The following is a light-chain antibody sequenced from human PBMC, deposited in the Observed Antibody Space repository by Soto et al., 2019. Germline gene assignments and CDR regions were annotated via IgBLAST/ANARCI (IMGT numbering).Light chain of an antibody. CDR2: DVS. CDR1: SSDVGGYNY. V-gene: IGLV2-14*03. Sequence: QSALAQPASVSGPPGQSITISCTGTSSDVGGYNYVSWYQQHPGKAPKLIFYDVSNRPSGVSNRFSGSKSGNTASLTISGLQAEDEADYYCSSYTSSRTYIFGTGTKLTVL. J-gene: IGLJ1*01. CDR3: SSYTSSRTYI.